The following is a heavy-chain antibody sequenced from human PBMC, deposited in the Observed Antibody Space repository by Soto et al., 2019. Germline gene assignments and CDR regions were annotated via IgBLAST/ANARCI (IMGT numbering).Heavy chain of an antibody. CDR1: GFTFSSYA. Sequence: GGSLRLSCSASGFTFSSYAMHWVRQAPGKGLEYVSAISSNRGSTYYADSVKGRFTISRDNSKNTLYLQMSSLRAEDTAVYYCVKDVAAATNWFDPWGQGTLVTVS. CDR3: VKDVAAATNWFDP. D-gene: IGHD6-13*01. V-gene: IGHV3-64D*08. CDR2: ISSNRGST. J-gene: IGHJ5*02.